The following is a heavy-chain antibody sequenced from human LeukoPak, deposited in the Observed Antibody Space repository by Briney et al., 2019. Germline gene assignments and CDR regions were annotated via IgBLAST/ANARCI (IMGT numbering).Heavy chain of an antibody. CDR1: GGSLSGYY. V-gene: IGHV4-34*01. Sequence: SETLSLTCAVYGGSLSGYYWSWIRQPPGKGLEWIGEINHSGSTNYNPSLKSRVTISVDTSKNQFSLKLSSVTAADTAVYYCARGGGGPTPFWFDPWGQGTLVTVSS. CDR3: ARGGGGPTPFWFDP. D-gene: IGHD3-16*01. CDR2: INHSGST. J-gene: IGHJ5*02.